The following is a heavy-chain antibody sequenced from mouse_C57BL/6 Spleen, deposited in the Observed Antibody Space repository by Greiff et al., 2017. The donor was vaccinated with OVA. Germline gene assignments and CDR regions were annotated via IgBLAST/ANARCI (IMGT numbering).Heavy chain of an antibody. CDR1: GFTFTDYY. CDR2: IRNKANGYPT. J-gene: IGHJ4*01. D-gene: IGHD2-5*01. Sequence: EVMLVESGGGLVQPGGSLSLSCAASGFTFTDYYMSWVRQPPGTALEWLGFIRNKANGYPTEYSASVKGRFTISRDNSQSILYLQMNALRAEDSATYYCARSFYRNYVYARDYWGQGTSVTVSS. V-gene: IGHV7-3*01. CDR3: ARSFYRNYVYARDY.